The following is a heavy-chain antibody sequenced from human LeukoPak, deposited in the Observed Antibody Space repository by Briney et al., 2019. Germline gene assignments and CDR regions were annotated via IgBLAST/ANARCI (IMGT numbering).Heavy chain of an antibody. CDR3: ARVGLKYSSSSDDY. V-gene: IGHV1-18*01. J-gene: IGHJ4*02. CDR1: GYTFTNYG. Sequence: ASVKVSCKASGYTFTNYGISWVRQAPGQGLEWMGWISAYNGNTNYAQKLQGRVTMTTDTSTSTAYMELRSLRSDDTAVYYCARVGLKYSSSSDDYWGQGTLVTVSS. CDR2: ISAYNGNT. D-gene: IGHD6-6*01.